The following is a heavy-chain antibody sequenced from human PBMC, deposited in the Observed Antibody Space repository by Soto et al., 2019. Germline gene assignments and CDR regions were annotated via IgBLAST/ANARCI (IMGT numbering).Heavy chain of an antibody. CDR2: INPNSGGT. J-gene: IGHJ4*02. Sequence: QVQLVQSGAEVKKPGASVKVSCKASGYTFTGYYMHWVRQAPGQGLEWMGWINPNSGGTNYAQKFQGRVTMTRDTSISTAYMELSRLRSDDTAVYYCARVYYDYVWGSYRLFDYWGQGTLVTVSS. V-gene: IGHV1-2*02. CDR3: ARVYYDYVWGSYRLFDY. D-gene: IGHD3-16*02. CDR1: GYTFTGYY.